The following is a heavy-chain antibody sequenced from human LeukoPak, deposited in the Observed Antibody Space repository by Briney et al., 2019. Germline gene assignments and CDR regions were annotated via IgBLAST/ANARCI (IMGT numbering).Heavy chain of an antibody. Sequence: GGSLRLSCAASGFTFSNFWMTWVRQAPGKGLEWVAIIKQDGSQKYYVDSVKGRFTISRDNARNSLYLQMNSLRAEDTAVYWAVAGTTYWGQGTLVTVSS. CDR1: GFTFSNFW. D-gene: IGHD6-19*01. CDR3: VAGTTY. V-gene: IGHV3-7*05. CDR2: IKQDGSQK. J-gene: IGHJ4*02.